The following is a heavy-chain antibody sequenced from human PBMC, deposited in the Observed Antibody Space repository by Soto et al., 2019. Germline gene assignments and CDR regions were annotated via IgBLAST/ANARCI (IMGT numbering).Heavy chain of an antibody. CDR1: GFTVSSNY. CDR3: ASAGSAYYYYYYYMDV. D-gene: IGHD3-10*01. V-gene: IGHV3-66*01. CDR2: IYSGGST. Sequence: GGSLRLSCAASGFTVSSNYMSWVRQAPGKGLEWVSVIYSGGSTYYADSVKGRFTISRDNSKNTLYLQMNSLRAEDTAVYYCASAGSAYYYYYYYMDVWGKGTTVTVSS. J-gene: IGHJ6*03.